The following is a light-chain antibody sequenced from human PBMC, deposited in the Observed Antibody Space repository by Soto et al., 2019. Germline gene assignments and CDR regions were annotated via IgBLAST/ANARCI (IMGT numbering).Light chain of an antibody. V-gene: IGLV2-14*01. CDR1: NSDIGPYNY. CDR2: DVN. CDR3: SSYPSTTPVII. Sequence: QAVVTQPASVSGSPGQSVTISCTGTNSDIGPYNYVTWYQKHPGKAPKLIIYDVNNRPSGVSNRFSGSKSGNPASLTISGLQAEDEADYYCSSYPSTTPVIIFGGGTKLTVL. J-gene: IGLJ2*01.